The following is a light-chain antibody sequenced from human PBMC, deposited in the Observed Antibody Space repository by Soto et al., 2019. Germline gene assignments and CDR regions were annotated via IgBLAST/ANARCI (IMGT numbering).Light chain of an antibody. CDR1: QSVSSS. V-gene: IGKV3-15*01. J-gene: IGKJ2*01. CDR3: QQYNNGPTYT. CDR2: GAS. Sequence: EIVMTQSPATLSVSPGERATLSCRASQSVSSSLAWYQQKPGQAPRLLIYGASTRATGIPARFSGSGSVTEFTLTISSLQSEYFAVYYCQQYNNGPTYTFGQGTKLEIK.